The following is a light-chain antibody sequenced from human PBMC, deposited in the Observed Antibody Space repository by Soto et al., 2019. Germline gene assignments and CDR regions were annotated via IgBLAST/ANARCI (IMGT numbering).Light chain of an antibody. V-gene: IGKV1-39*01. CDR3: QQSYSSPFT. Sequence: DIQMTQSPSSLSASVGDTVTITCRASQSISSYLNWYQHKPGKAPNLLISATSTLQSAVPSRFSGSGSGTEFTLTINSLQPEDFATYCCQQSYSSPFTFGQGTKLEIK. J-gene: IGKJ2*01. CDR2: ATS. CDR1: QSISSY.